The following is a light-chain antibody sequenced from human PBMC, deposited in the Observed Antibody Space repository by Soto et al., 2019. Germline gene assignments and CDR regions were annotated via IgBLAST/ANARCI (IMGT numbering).Light chain of an antibody. CDR3: PQANSFPPFA. Sequence: DIQMTQSPSSVSASVGDRVTNTCRASQGISSWLDWYQQKSGKAHKLLIYAASSLQSGVPSRFIGSGSGTDFTPTISSLQPDDFAAYYCPQANSFPPFAFGHGTKVDIK. CDR1: QGISSW. V-gene: IGKV1D-12*01. J-gene: IGKJ3*01. CDR2: AAS.